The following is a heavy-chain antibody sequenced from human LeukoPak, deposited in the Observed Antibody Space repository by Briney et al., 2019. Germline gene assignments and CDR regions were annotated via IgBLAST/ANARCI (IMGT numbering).Heavy chain of an antibody. D-gene: IGHD2-21*01. CDR2: IYTSGST. CDR3: ARSKIGWFDP. V-gene: IGHV4-61*02. J-gene: IGHJ5*02. Sequence: PSETLSLTRTVSGGSISSGSYYWSWIRQPAGKGLEWIGRIYTSGSTNYNPSLKSRVTISVDTSKNQFSLKLSSVTAADTAVYYCARSKIGWFDPWGQGTLVTVSS. CDR1: GGSISSGSYY.